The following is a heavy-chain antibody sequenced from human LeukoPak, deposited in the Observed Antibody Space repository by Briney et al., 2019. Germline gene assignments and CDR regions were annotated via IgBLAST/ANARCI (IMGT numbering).Heavy chain of an antibody. Sequence: GGSLRLSCAASGFTFSSYSMNWVRQAPGKGLKWVSSISSSSSYIYYADSVKGRFTVSRDNSKNTLFLQMNSLRAEDTAVYYCARTFDRGWHFDYWGQGTLVTVSS. D-gene: IGHD6-19*01. J-gene: IGHJ4*02. V-gene: IGHV3-21*04. CDR1: GFTFSSYS. CDR2: ISSSSSYI. CDR3: ARTFDRGWHFDY.